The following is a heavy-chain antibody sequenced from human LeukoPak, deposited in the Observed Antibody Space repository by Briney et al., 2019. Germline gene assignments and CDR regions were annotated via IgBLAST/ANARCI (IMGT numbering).Heavy chain of an antibody. D-gene: IGHD7-27*01. J-gene: IGHJ4*02. CDR3: TRDPAWGAIDY. CDR1: GFSIGSSW. CDR2: MNEDGSGT. Sequence: GGSLRLSCAVSGFSIGSSWMSWVRQTPGKGLEWVADMNEDGSGTYYVDSVKGRFTVSRGNAQNSVYLQMNSLRVEDTGVYYCTRDPAWGAIDYWGQGTLVTVSS. V-gene: IGHV3-7*01.